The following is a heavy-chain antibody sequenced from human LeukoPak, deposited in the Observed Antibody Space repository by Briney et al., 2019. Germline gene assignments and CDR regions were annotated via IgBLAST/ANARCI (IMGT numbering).Heavy chain of an antibody. V-gene: IGHV1-8*02. CDR2: MNPNSGNT. CDR3: ARNVRRFLNDSGGYELYYYYMDV. D-gene: IGHD3-22*01. Sequence: ASVKVSCKASGDTSSTYDINWVRQATGQGLEWMGWMNPNSGNTGYAQKFQGRVTITRNTSISTAYMELNNLRSDDTAVYYCARNVRRFLNDSGGYELYYYYMDVWGKGTTVTVSS. CDR1: GDTSSTYD. J-gene: IGHJ6*03.